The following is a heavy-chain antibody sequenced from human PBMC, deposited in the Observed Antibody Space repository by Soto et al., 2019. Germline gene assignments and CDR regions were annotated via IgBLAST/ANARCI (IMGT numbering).Heavy chain of an antibody. D-gene: IGHD1-1*01. Sequence: QVQLVQSGAEVRRPGSSVKVSCKASGGTFGSNAISWVRQAPGQGLEWMGNIIPIFGTINNAQKFQGRVTITAAEXTXTXXMELSSLRSEDTAVYYCAREGYTFGPGDVRGAFDIWGQGTMVTVSS. CDR2: IIPIFGTI. V-gene: IGHV1-69*15. J-gene: IGHJ3*02. CDR1: GGTFGSNA. CDR3: AREGYTFGPGDVRGAFDI.